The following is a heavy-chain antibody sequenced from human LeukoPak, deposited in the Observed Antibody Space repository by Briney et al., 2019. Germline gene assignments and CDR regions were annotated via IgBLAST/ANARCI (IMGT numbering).Heavy chain of an antibody. Sequence: SESLSLTCTVSVGSISSSSYYWGWIRQPPGKGLEWIGSIYYTGSSYYNPSLKSRVTISVDKSRNQFSLKLTSVTAADTAIYYCARQKGSASSWSDFDYWVQGTLVTVSS. V-gene: IGHV4-39*01. J-gene: IGHJ4*02. CDR3: ARQKGSASSWSDFDY. CDR2: IYYTGSS. CDR1: VGSISSSSYY. D-gene: IGHD6-13*01.